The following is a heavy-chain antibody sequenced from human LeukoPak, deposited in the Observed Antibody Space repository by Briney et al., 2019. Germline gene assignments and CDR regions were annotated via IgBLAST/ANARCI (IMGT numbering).Heavy chain of an antibody. CDR2: INHSGST. CDR1: GGSISSYY. CDR3: ARDWSGAYCSSTSCYAFWYFDY. V-gene: IGHV4-34*01. D-gene: IGHD2-2*01. J-gene: IGHJ4*02. Sequence: SETLSLTCTVSGGSISSYYWSWLRQPPGKGLEWIGEINHSGSTNYNPSLKSRVTISVDTSKNQFSLKLSSVTAADTAVYYCARDWSGAYCSSTSCYAFWYFDYWGQGTLVTVSS.